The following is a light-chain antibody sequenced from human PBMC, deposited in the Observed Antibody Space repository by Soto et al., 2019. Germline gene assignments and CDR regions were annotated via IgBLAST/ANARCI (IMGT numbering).Light chain of an antibody. CDR3: QRYGSSPLT. CDR2: GAS. Sequence: EIVLTQSPGTLSLSTGERATLSCRASQSVSSNHLAWYQQKPGQAPRLLIYGASARASGIPDRFSGSGSGTDFTLTISRLEPEDLAVYYCQRYGSSPLTFGGGTKVAIK. J-gene: IGKJ4*01. V-gene: IGKV3-20*01. CDR1: QSVSSNH.